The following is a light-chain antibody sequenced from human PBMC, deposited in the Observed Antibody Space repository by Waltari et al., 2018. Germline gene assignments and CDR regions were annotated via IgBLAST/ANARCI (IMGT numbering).Light chain of an antibody. Sequence: DVGLTQSPLSLPVTLGQPASISCRSSQSLVYTDGISYLNWFHQRPGQAPRRLIYKVSIRAAGAPDRFSGSGSGTEFTRMISSVEADDVGVYFCMQATHWPVTFGQGTRLE. J-gene: IGKJ5*01. V-gene: IGKV2-30*01. CDR2: KVS. CDR1: QSLVYTDGISY. CDR3: MQATHWPVT.